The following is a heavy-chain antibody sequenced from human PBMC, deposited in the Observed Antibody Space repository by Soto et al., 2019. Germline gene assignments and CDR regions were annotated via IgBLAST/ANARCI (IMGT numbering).Heavy chain of an antibody. CDR2: ISYDGSNK. D-gene: IGHD6-13*01. CDR3: ARENRGSSRHGWFDP. V-gene: IGHV3-30-3*01. Sequence: QVQLVESGGGVVQPGRSLRLSCAASGFTFSSYAMHWVRQAPGKGLEWVAVISYDGSNKYYADSVKGRFTISRDNSMNTLYLQMNSLRAEDMAVYYCARENRGSSRHGWFDPWGQGTLVTVSS. J-gene: IGHJ5*02. CDR1: GFTFSSYA.